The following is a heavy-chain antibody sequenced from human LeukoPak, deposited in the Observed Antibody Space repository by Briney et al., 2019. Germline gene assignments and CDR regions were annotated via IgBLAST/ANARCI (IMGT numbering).Heavy chain of an antibody. CDR1: GFTFSSYA. J-gene: IGHJ4*02. Sequence: GGSLRLSCAASGFTFSSYAMSWVRQAPGKGLEWVSSISSSSSYIYYADSVKGRSTIHRNNPKNSLHLQMNSLRAEDTAVYYCARDPLEDYGGNSWGGYYFDCWGQGTLVTASS. CDR3: ARDPLEDYGGNSWGGYYFDC. V-gene: IGHV3-21*01. CDR2: ISSSSSYI. D-gene: IGHD4-23*01.